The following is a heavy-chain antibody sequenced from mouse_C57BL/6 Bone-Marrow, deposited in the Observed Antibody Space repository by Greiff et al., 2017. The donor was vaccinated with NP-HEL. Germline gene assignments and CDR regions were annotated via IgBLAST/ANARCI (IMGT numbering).Heavy chain of an antibody. CDR2: INPSSGYT. D-gene: IGHD2-2*01. CDR1: GYTFTSYT. V-gene: IGHV1-4*01. J-gene: IGHJ2*01. Sequence: VKLQQSGAELARPGASVKMSCKASGYTFTSYTMHWVKQRPGQGLEWIGYINPSSGYTKYNQKFKDKATLTADKSSSTAYMQLSSLTSEDSAVYYCAILWLRIDYWGQGTTLTVSS. CDR3: AILWLRIDY.